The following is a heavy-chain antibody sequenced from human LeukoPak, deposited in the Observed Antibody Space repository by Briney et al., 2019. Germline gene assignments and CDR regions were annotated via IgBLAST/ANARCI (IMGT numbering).Heavy chain of an antibody. D-gene: IGHD2-2*01. CDR2: VNGDGTST. V-gene: IGHV3-74*01. CDR1: GFTFSSFW. J-gene: IGHJ4*02. Sequence: GGSLRLSCATSGFTFSSFWMHWVRQVPGKGLVWVSRVNGDGTSTSYADSVQGRFTISRDNAKNTLYLYMNSLRGDDTAIYFCVRSCSSGSCYGYKDYWGQGTLVTVSS. CDR3: VRSCSSGSCYGYKDY.